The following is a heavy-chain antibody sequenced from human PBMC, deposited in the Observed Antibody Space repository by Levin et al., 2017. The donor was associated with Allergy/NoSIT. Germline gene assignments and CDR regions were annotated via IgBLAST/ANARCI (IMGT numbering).Heavy chain of an antibody. CDR1: GFTFSSTW. CDR2: IKPDGSRT. J-gene: IGHJ4*02. V-gene: IGHV3-7*02. D-gene: IGHD6-19*01. CDR3: SSGRFSSGWYLDYFDY. Sequence: PGGSLRLSCAASGFTFSSTWMSWVCLAPGTGMEWVANIKPDGSRTYYEDSVKGRFTISRDNAKISLFLQMNSLSVEDTAVYYCSSGRFSSGWYLDYFDYWRQGPLVTVSS.